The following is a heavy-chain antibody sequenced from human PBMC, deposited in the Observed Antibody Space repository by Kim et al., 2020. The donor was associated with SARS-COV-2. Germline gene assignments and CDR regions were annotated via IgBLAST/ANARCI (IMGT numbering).Heavy chain of an antibody. CDR2: TYYRSKWYN. Sequence: SQTLSLTCAISGDSVSSNSAAWNWIRQSPSRGLEWLGRTYYRSKWYNDYAVSVKSRITINPDTSKNQFSLQLNSVTPEDTAVYYCARAQEYYDFWSGYRGYYYMDVWGKGTTVTVSS. V-gene: IGHV6-1*01. CDR3: ARAQEYYDFWSGYRGYYYMDV. CDR1: GDSVSSNSAA. J-gene: IGHJ6*03. D-gene: IGHD3-3*01.